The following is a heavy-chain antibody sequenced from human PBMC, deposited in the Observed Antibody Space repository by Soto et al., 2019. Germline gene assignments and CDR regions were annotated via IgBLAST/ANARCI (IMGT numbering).Heavy chain of an antibody. CDR1: GFTFSSYA. V-gene: IGHV3-23*01. CDR3: AKSITMIVVVNYFDY. CDR2: ISGSGGST. Sequence: GGSLRLSCAASGFTFSSYAMSWVRQAPGKGLEWVSAISGSGGSTYYADSVKGRFTISRDNSKNTLYLQMNSLRAEDTAVYYCAKSITMIVVVNYFDYWGQGTLVTVSS. J-gene: IGHJ4*02. D-gene: IGHD3-22*01.